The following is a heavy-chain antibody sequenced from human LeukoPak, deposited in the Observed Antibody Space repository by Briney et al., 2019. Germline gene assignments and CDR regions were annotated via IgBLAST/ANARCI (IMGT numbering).Heavy chain of an antibody. CDR3: ARCYASGSYGIDY. D-gene: IGHD3-10*01. CDR2: IYDIGST. V-gene: IGHV3-66*03. J-gene: IGHJ4*02. Sequence: GGSLRLSCAASGFTVSSNYMSWVRQAPGTGLEWVSIIYDIGSTYYADSVKGRFTISRDNSKNTLYLQMNSLRAEDTAVYYCARCYASGSYGIDYWGQGTLVTVSS. CDR1: GFTVSSNY.